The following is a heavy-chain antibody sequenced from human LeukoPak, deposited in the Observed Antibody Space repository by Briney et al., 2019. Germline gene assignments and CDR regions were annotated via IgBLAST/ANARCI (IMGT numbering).Heavy chain of an antibody. J-gene: IGHJ4*02. Sequence: SETLSLTCTVSGYSISSGYYWGWIRQPPGKGLEWIGSIYHSGSTYYNPSLKSRVTISVDTSKNQFSLKLSSVTAADTAVHYCARDHCSSTSCYNYFDYWGQGTLVTVSS. D-gene: IGHD2-2*02. CDR3: ARDHCSSTSCYNYFDY. V-gene: IGHV4-38-2*02. CDR2: IYHSGST. CDR1: GYSISSGYY.